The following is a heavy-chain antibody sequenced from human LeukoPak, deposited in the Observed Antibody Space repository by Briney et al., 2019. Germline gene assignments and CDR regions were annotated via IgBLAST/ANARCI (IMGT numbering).Heavy chain of an antibody. CDR3: ARHRGGRFSGSYCDY. CDR1: GGSISSYF. Sequence: SETLSLTCTVSGGSISSYFWSWIRRPPGKALEWIGYIYYDGSTNYNPSLKSRVTVSVDTSKNQFSLKLSSVTAADTAVYYCARHRGGRFSGSYCDYWGQGTLVTASS. J-gene: IGHJ4*02. V-gene: IGHV4-59*08. D-gene: IGHD1-26*01. CDR2: IYYDGST.